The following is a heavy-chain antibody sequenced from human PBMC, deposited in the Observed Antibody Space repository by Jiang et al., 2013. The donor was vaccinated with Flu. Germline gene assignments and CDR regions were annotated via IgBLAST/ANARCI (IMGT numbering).Heavy chain of an antibody. CDR2: IYYSGST. D-gene: IGHD3-9*01. CDR3: ARHGLTRFRGLFDY. CDR1: GGSISSSSYY. V-gene: IGHV4-39*01. Sequence: PGLVKPSETLSLTCTVSGGSISSSSYYWGWIRQPPGKGLEWIGSIYYSGSTYYNPSLKSRVTISVDTSKNQFSLKLSSVTAADTAVYYCARHGLTRFRGLFDYWGQGTLVTVSS. J-gene: IGHJ4*02.